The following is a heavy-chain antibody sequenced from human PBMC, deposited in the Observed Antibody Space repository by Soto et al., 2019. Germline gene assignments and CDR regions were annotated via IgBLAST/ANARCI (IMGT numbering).Heavy chain of an antibody. Sequence: GGSLRLSCAASGFSFSSYSMNWVRQAPGKGLEWVSCISRSSSCIYYADSVKGRFTISRDNAKNSLYLQMNSLRAEDTALYYCAKEIVGAPGWFDPWGQGTLVTVSS. CDR3: AKEIVGAPGWFDP. CDR1: GFSFSSYS. D-gene: IGHD1-26*01. V-gene: IGHV3-21*04. CDR2: ISRSSSCI. J-gene: IGHJ5*02.